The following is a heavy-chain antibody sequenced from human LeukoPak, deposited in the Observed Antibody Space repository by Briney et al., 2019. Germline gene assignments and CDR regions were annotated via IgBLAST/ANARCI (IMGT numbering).Heavy chain of an antibody. CDR2: IYYSGST. V-gene: IGHV4-59*12. Sequence: SETLSLTCTVSGGSISSYYWSWIRQPPGKGLEWIGYIYYSGSTYYNPSLKSRVTISVDTSKNQFSLKLSSVTAADTAVYYCARGGWSSTDFDYWGQGTLVTVSS. J-gene: IGHJ4*02. CDR1: GGSISSYY. D-gene: IGHD2-2*01. CDR3: ARGGWSSTDFDY.